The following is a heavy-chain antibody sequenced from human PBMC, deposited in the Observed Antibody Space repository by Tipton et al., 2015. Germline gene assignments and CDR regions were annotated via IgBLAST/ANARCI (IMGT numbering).Heavy chain of an antibody. CDR3: AKDRPPSYYFDSSPYYTHSQFYFDL. D-gene: IGHD3-22*01. V-gene: IGHV3-23*01. CDR2: VSGSGSRT. Sequence: SLRLSCSASGFNFNNYAMSWVRQAPGKGLEWVSGVSGSGSRTFYADSVKGRFTISRDNPKNTLYLEMNSLRAEDTAVYYCAKDRPPSYYFDSSPYYTHSQFYFDLWGRGSLVTVSS. CDR1: GFNFNNYA. J-gene: IGHJ2*01.